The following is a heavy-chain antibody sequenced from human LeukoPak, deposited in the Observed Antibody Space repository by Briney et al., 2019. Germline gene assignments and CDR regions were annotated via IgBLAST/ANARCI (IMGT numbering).Heavy chain of an antibody. D-gene: IGHD6-13*01. V-gene: IGHV3-66*01. J-gene: IGHJ4*02. CDR3: ARAPYSSSWYFDY. Sequence: GGSLRLSCAASGFTVSSSYMAWVRQAPGKGLEWVSVIYSGGSTHYAGSVKGRFTISRDNSKNTVYLQMNSLRAEDTAVYHCARAPYSSSWYFDYWGQGTLVTVSS. CDR1: GFTVSSSY. CDR2: IYSGGST.